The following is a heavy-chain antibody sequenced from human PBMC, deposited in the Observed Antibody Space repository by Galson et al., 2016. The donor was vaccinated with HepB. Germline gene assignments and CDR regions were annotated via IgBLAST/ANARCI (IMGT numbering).Heavy chain of an antibody. Sequence: SLRLSCAASGFTFTTYWMSWVRQAPGKGLEWVANIKEDGSEKYYVASVKGRFTISRDNAKNSLYLQMTSLRAEDTAVYYCARVAVTTKGYYYYYVMDVWGQGTAVTVSS. CDR2: IKEDGSEK. D-gene: IGHD4-17*01. CDR3: ARVAVTTKGYYYYYVMDV. V-gene: IGHV3-7*03. J-gene: IGHJ6*02. CDR1: GFTFTTYW.